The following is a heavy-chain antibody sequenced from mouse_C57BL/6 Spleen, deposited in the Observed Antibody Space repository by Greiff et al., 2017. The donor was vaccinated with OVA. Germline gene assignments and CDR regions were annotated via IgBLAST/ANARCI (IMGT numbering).Heavy chain of an antibody. CDR1: GYTFTSYW. CDR3: ASQLLDAMDY. Sequence: QVQLKQPGAELVMPGASVKLSCKASGYTFTSYWMHWVKQRPGQGLEWIGEIDPSDSYTNYNQKFKGKSTLTVDKSSSTAYMQLSSLTSEDSAVYYCASQLLDAMDYWGQGTSVTVSS. V-gene: IGHV1-69*01. J-gene: IGHJ4*01. D-gene: IGHD2-1*01. CDR2: IDPSDSYT.